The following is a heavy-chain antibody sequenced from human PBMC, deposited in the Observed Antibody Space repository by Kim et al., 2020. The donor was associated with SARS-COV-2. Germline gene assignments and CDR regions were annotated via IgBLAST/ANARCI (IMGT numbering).Heavy chain of an antibody. CDR2: INSDGSST. V-gene: IGHV3-74*01. CDR1: GFTFSSYW. J-gene: IGHJ6*02. CDR3: ARVGYCSGGSCYSAGGYYYYGMDV. D-gene: IGHD2-15*01. Sequence: GGSLRLSCAASGFTFSSYWMHWVRQAPGKGLVWVSRINSDGSSTSYADSVKGRFTISRDNAKNTLYLQMNSLRAEDTAVYYCARVGYCSGGSCYSAGGYYYYGMDVWGQGTTVTVSS.